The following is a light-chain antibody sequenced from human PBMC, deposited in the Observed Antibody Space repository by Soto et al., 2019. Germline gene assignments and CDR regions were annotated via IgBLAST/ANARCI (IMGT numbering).Light chain of an antibody. CDR1: SGSIADHY. CDR2: RHN. V-gene: IGLV6-57*04. Sequence: NFMLTQPHSVSESPGKTVTISCTRSSGSIADHYVQWFQQRPGSAPITVISRHNERPSGVPGRFSGSIDISSNSASLTISGLKIEDEADYYCQSYDRTSPVVFGGGTQLTVL. CDR3: QSYDRTSPVV. J-gene: IGLJ2*01.